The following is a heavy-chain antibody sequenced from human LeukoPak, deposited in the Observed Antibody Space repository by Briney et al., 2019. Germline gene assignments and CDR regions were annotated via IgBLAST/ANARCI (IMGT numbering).Heavy chain of an antibody. J-gene: IGHJ4*02. Sequence: PGGSLRLSCAASGFTLSGYYMSWIRQAPGKGLEWVSYISSSGSTIYYADSVKGRFTISRDNAKNSLYLQMNSLRAEDTAVYYCARGGIVVVTPYDYWGQGTLVTVSS. V-gene: IGHV3-11*01. CDR1: GFTLSGYY. D-gene: IGHD3-22*01. CDR3: ARGGIVVVTPYDY. CDR2: ISSSGSTI.